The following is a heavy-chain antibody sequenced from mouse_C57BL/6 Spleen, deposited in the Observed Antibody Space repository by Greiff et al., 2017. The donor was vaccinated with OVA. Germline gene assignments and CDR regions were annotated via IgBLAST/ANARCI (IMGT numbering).Heavy chain of an antibody. CDR3: ARNGEDYDGDYYAMDY. CDR1: GFSLTSYG. Sequence: QVQLQQSGPGLVQPSQSLSITCTVSGFSLTSYGVHWVRQSPGKGLEWLGVIWSGGSTDYNAAFISRLSISKDNSKSQVFFKMNSLQADDTAIYYCARNGEDYDGDYYAMDYWGQGTSVTVSS. J-gene: IGHJ4*01. CDR2: IWSGGST. D-gene: IGHD2-4*01. V-gene: IGHV2-2*01.